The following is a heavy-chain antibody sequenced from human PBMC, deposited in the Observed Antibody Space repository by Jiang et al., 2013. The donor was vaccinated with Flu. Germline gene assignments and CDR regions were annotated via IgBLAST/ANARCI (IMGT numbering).Heavy chain of an antibody. D-gene: IGHD3-16*02. V-gene: IGHV1-18*01. Sequence: LRQAAGQGLEWMGWISAYNGNTKYAQKFQGRVTMTTDTSTSTAYMEPRSLTSDDTALYYCARDIEGAFDMWGQGTMVTVSS. J-gene: IGHJ3*02. CDR3: ARDIEGAFDM. CDR2: ISAYNGNT.